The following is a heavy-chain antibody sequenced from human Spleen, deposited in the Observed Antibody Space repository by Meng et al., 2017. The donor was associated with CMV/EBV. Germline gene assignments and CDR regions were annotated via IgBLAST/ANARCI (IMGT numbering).Heavy chain of an antibody. CDR1: GFTFSSHA. D-gene: IGHD1-14*01. CDR3: ARGRDRTYYSGMDV. CDR2: ISYDASNI. J-gene: IGHJ6*02. V-gene: IGHV3-30-3*01. Sequence: SGFTFSSHAMHWVRQAPGKGLEWVAVISYDASNIYYADSVKGRFTISRANSKNTLYLQMNSLRAEDTAVFYCARGRDRTYYSGMDVWGQGTTVTVSS.